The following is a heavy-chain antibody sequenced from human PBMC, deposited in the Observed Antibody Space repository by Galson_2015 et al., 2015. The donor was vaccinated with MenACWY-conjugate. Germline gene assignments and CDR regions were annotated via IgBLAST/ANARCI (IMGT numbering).Heavy chain of an antibody. CDR2: ISGGGT. D-gene: IGHD2-2*01. Sequence: SLRLSCAASEFTFTSDDMNWFRQAPGKGLEWVSAISGGGTYYADSVKGRFTISRDNSKSTLYLQMNSLGAEDTAIYYCAKFKYSTSWSNTHGMDVWGQGTTVTVSS. J-gene: IGHJ6*02. CDR1: EFTFTSDD. V-gene: IGHV3-23*01. CDR3: AKFKYSTSWSNTHGMDV.